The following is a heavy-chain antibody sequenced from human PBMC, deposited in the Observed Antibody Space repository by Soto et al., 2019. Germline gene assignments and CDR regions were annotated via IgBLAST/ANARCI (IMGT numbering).Heavy chain of an antibody. V-gene: IGHV3-11*01. J-gene: IGHJ5*02. D-gene: IGHD6-6*01. CDR1: GFIFRDYY. CDR3: ARLIAASNWFDP. Sequence: QVQLVESGGGLVKPGGSLRVSCAASGFIFRDYYMSWIRQAPGKGLEWISYISNSGVTIYYADSVKGRFTISRDNAKNSLSLHMNSLRAEDTAVYYCARLIAASNWFDPWGQGTLVTGSS. CDR2: ISNSGVTI.